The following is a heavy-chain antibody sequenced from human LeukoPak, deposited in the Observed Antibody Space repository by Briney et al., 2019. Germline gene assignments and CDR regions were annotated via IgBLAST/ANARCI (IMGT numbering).Heavy chain of an antibody. CDR1: GFTFSSYA. CDR2: ISGSGGST. D-gene: IGHD2-2*01. V-gene: IGHV3-23*01. CDR3: AKAPTRYCSSTSCYLLIDY. J-gene: IGHJ4*02. Sequence: GGSLRLSCAASGFTFSSYAMSWVRQAPGKGLEWVSAISGSGGSTYYADSVKGRFIISRDNSKNTLYLQMNSLRAEDTAVYYCAKAPTRYCSSTSCYLLIDYWGQGTLVTVSS.